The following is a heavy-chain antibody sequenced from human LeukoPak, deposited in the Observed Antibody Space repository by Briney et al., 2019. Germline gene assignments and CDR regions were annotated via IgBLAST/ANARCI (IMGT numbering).Heavy chain of an antibody. CDR2: ISGSGAGT. Sequence: GGSLRLSCAASGFIFNTYAMTWVRQAPGKGLEWVSLISGSGAGTYYADSVKGRFTISRDNSKNTLSLQMNSLRAEDTATYYCAKDIVAVAGIFDYWGQGTLVTVSS. CDR1: GFIFNTYA. V-gene: IGHV3-23*01. D-gene: IGHD6-19*01. CDR3: AKDIVAVAGIFDY. J-gene: IGHJ4*02.